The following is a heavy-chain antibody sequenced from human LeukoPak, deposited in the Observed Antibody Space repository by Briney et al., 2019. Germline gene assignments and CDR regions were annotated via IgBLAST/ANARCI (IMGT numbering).Heavy chain of an antibody. D-gene: IGHD6-13*01. CDR2: IYTSGST. J-gene: IGHJ3*02. CDR3: ARVFSSSWYGIAFDI. Sequence: PSETLSLTCTVSGGAINTYYWSWIRQPAGKGLEWIGRIYTSGSTNYNPSLKSRVTMSVDTSKNQFSLKLSSVTAADTAVYYCARVFSSSWYGIAFDIWGQGTMVTVSS. V-gene: IGHV4-4*07. CDR1: GGAINTYY.